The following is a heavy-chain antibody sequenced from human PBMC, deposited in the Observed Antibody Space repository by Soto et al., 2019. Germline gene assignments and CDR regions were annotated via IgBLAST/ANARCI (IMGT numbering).Heavy chain of an antibody. V-gene: IGHV4-39*01. Sequence: SETLSLTSTVSGDSISSNSYYWERIRQPPGKGLEWIGTIYYSGTTYYNPSLKSRVTISVDASKNQFSLNLSSVTAADTAVYYCARKSRNAFDIWGQGTMVTVSS. CDR1: GDSISSNSYY. CDR2: IYYSGTT. J-gene: IGHJ3*02. CDR3: ARKSRNAFDI.